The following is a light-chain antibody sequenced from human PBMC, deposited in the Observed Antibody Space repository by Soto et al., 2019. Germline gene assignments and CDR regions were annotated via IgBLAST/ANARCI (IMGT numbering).Light chain of an antibody. Sequence: QSALTQPPSGSGSPGQSVTISCKRTSSDVGGYKDVSWYQQHPGKVPKLIIYEVSKRPSGVPDRFSGSKSGNTASLTVSGLQAEDEADYYCSSYAGSNNFVFGTGTKVTVL. CDR3: SSYAGSNNFV. V-gene: IGLV2-8*01. CDR1: SSDVGGYKD. CDR2: EVS. J-gene: IGLJ1*01.